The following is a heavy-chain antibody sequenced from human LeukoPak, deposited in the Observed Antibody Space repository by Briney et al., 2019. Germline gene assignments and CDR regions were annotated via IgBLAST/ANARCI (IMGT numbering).Heavy chain of an antibody. CDR2: ISYDGSNK. J-gene: IGHJ4*02. D-gene: IGHD2-2*01. CDR1: GFTFSSYA. Sequence: GGSLILSCAASGFTFSSYAMHWVRQAPGKGLEWVAVISYDGSNKYYADSVKGRFTISRDNSKNTLYLQMNSLRAEDTAVYYCARWAAAADYWGQGTLVTVSS. CDR3: ARWAAAADY. V-gene: IGHV3-30-3*01.